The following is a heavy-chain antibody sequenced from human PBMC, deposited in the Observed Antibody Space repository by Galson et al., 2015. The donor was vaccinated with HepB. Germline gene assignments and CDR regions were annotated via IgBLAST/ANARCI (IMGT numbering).Heavy chain of an antibody. CDR3: ATHGSGSYFLYYFDY. CDR2: ISSSSSTI. J-gene: IGHJ4*02. Sequence: SLRLSCAASGFTFSSYSMNWVRQAPGKGLEWVSYISSSSSTIYYADSVKGRFTISRDNAKNSLYLQMNSLRAEDTAVYYCATHGSGSYFLYYFDYWGQGTLVTVSS. D-gene: IGHD3-10*01. V-gene: IGHV3-48*01. CDR1: GFTFSSYS.